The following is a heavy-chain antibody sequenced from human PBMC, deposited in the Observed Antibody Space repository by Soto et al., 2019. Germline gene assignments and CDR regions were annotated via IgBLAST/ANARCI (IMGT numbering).Heavy chain of an antibody. V-gene: IGHV1-18*01. D-gene: IGHD3-3*02. CDR1: GYGFRSYG. CDR3: ARDYHLGPRNGYGIDV. Sequence: QVQLLQSGAEVRKPGASVKVSCKTSGYGFRSYGISWVRQAPGQGFEWMAWISPYTAQTDYAQKFQGRLTLTTDTSTSTVYMDLRSLTSDDTAVSYCARDYHLGPRNGYGIDVWGQGTTVIVS. J-gene: IGHJ6*02. CDR2: ISPYTAQT.